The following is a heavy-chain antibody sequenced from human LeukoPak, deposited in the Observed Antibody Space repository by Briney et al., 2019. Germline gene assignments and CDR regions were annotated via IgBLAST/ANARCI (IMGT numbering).Heavy chain of an antibody. CDR2: ISSSSSTI. V-gene: IGHV3-48*01. J-gene: IGHJ3*02. Sequence: GGSLRLPCAASGFTFSSYSMNWVRQAPGKGLEWVSYISSSSSTIYYADSVKGRFTISRDNAKNSLYLQMNSLRAEDTAVYYCAGAGTTGDDAFDIWGQGTMVTVSS. CDR3: AGAGTTGDDAFDI. CDR1: GFTFSSYS. D-gene: IGHD1-1*01.